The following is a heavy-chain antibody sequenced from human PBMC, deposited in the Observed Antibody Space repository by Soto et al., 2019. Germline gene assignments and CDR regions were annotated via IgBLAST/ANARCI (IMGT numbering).Heavy chain of an antibody. J-gene: IGHJ4*02. CDR3: ARDFGYDILTGYRNDY. CDR2: IYSGGST. Sequence: GGSLRLSCAASGFTVSSNYMSWVRQAPGKGLEWVSVIYSGGSTYYADSVKGRFTISRDNSKNTLYLQMNSLRAEDTAVYYCARDFGYDILTGYRNDYWGQGTLVTVSS. D-gene: IGHD3-9*01. V-gene: IGHV3-66*01. CDR1: GFTVSSNY.